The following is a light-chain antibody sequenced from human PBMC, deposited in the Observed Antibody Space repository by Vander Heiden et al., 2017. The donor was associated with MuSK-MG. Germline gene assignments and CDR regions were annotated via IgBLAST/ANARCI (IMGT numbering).Light chain of an antibody. J-gene: IGKJ1*01. CDR2: GAS. Sequence: EIVLTQSPGTLSLSPGERATLSCRASQSVSRSYLAWYQQKPGQAPRLLIYGASSRATGIPDRFSGSGSGIDFTLTISRLEPEDFAVYYCQQYDSSPATFGQGTKVEIK. CDR1: QSVSRSY. V-gene: IGKV3-20*01. CDR3: QQYDSSPAT.